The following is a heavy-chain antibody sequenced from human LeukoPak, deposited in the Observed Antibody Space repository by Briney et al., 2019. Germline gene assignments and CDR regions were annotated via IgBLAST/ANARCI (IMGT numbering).Heavy chain of an antibody. J-gene: IGHJ4*02. CDR3: TRAGGYDFWIDY. CDR1: GFNFANYG. V-gene: IGHV3-49*03. CDR2: LRSTVHGGPA. Sequence: GGSLRLSCSTFGFNFANYGVSWFRQAPGQGLEWVGFLRSTVHGGPAEYAASVEGRFIISRDDSKSIAYLQMNSLKTEDKAVYYCTRAGGYDFWIDYWGQGTLVTVSS. D-gene: IGHD3-3*01.